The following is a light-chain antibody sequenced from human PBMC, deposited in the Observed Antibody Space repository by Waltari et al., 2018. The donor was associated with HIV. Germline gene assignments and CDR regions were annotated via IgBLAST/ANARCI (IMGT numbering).Light chain of an antibody. CDR3: AAWDDSLSGWV. V-gene: IGLV1-47*01. CDR2: RNN. CDR1: SSHIGSNS. Sequence: QSVLTQPPSASGTPGQRVTISCSGSSSHIGSNSVYWYQQLPGTAPKLLIYRNNHRPSGVPDRFSGSKSCTSPSLAISGLRSEDEAGYYCAAWDDSLSGWVFGGGTKLAVL. J-gene: IGLJ3*02.